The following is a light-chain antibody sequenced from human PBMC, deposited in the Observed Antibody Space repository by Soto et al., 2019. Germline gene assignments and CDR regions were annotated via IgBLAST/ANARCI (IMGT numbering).Light chain of an antibody. CDR2: EGS. V-gene: IGLV2-23*01. CDR3: CSYAGHSAHWV. J-gene: IGLJ3*02. Sequence: QSALTQPASVSGSPGQSITISCTGTSSDIGSYNLVSWYQRHPGRAPKLMVYEGSRRPSGVSNRFSGSKSGNTASLTISGLQAEDEADYFCCSYAGHSAHWVFGGGTTLTVL. CDR1: SSDIGSYNL.